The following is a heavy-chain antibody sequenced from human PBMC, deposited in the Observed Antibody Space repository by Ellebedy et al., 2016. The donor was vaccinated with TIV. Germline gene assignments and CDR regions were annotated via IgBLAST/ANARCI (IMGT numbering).Heavy chain of an antibody. CDR2: INPNSGGT. V-gene: IGHV1-2*02. J-gene: IGHJ6*02. D-gene: IGHD1-1*01. CDR3: ARDLASWNPTTGYYYGMDV. Sequence: ASVKVSXXASGYTFTGYYMHWVRQAPGQGLEWMGWINPNSGGTNYAQKFQGRVTMTRDTSISTAYMELSRLRSDDTAVYFCARDLASWNPTTGYYYGMDVWGQGTTVTVSS. CDR1: GYTFTGYY.